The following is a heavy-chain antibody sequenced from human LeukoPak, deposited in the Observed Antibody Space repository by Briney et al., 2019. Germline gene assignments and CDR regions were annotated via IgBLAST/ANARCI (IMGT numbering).Heavy chain of an antibody. D-gene: IGHD3-22*01. CDR1: GFTFSSYE. Sequence: GGSLRLSCAASGFTFSSYEMNWVRQAPGKGLEWVSYISSSGSTIYYADSVKGRFTISRDNAKNSLYLQMNSLRAEDTAVYYCARDQYYYDSSGYYLDYWGQGTLVTVSS. J-gene: IGHJ4*02. CDR3: ARDQYYYDSSGYYLDY. V-gene: IGHV3-48*03. CDR2: ISSSGSTI.